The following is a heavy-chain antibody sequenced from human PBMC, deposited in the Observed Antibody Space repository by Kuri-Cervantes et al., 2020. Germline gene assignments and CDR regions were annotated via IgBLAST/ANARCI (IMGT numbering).Heavy chain of an antibody. CDR2: ISWNSGSI. D-gene: IGHD5-18*01. CDR1: GFTFDDYA. Sequence: LKISCAASGFTFDDYAMHWVRQAPGKGLEWVSGISWNSGSIGYADSVKGRFTISRDNAKNSLYLQMNSLRAEDTAIYYCATLDTAVGGSYYNYYGMDVWGQGTTVTVSS. V-gene: IGHV3-9*01. J-gene: IGHJ6*02. CDR3: ATLDTAVGGSYYNYYGMDV.